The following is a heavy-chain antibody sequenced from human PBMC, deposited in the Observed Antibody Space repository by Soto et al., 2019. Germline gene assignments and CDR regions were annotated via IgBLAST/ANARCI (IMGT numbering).Heavy chain of an antibody. Sequence: ASVKVSCKASGYTFTSYGISWVRQAPGQGLEWMGWISAYNGNTNYAQKLQGRVTMTTDTSTSTAYMELRSLRSDDTAVYYCARDEAYSRLWVYYFDYWGQGTLVTVSS. CDR1: GYTFTSYG. V-gene: IGHV1-18*01. CDR2: ISAYNGNT. CDR3: ARDEAYSRLWVYYFDY. D-gene: IGHD6-13*01. J-gene: IGHJ4*02.